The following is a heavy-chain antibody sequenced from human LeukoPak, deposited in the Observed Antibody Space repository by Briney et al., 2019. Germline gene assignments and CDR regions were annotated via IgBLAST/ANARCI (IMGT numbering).Heavy chain of an antibody. CDR1: GFTFSSYA. CDR2: ISGSGGST. CDR3: VREAFGSGLYGMDV. Sequence: GGSLRLSCAASGFTFSSYAMSWVRQAPGKGLEWVSAISGSGGSTYYADSVKGRFTISRDNSKNTLYLQMNSLRAEDTAVYYCVREAFGSGLYGMDVWGQGTTVTVSS. D-gene: IGHD3-10*01. V-gene: IGHV3-23*01. J-gene: IGHJ6*02.